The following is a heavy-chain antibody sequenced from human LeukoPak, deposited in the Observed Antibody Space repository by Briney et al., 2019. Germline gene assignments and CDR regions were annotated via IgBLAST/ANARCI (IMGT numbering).Heavy chain of an antibody. CDR1: GASISSGTW. CDR3: ARADTSGSSSSDAFDV. J-gene: IGHJ3*01. D-gene: IGHD3-10*01. V-gene: IGHV4-4*02. Sequence: ASETLSLTCTVSGASISSGTWWNWVRQPPGKGLEWIGEIYHDETANYSPSLKSRVTISVDKSNSHFSLKLSAVTAADTAVYYCARADTSGSSSSDAFDVWGQGTMVTVSS. CDR2: IYHDETA.